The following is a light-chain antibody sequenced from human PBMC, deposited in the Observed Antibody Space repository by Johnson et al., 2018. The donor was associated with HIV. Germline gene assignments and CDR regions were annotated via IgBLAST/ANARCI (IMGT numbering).Light chain of an antibody. J-gene: IGLJ1*01. CDR3: GTWDSSLSAEV. CDR2: GNN. V-gene: IGLV1-51*01. Sequence: QSVLTQPPSVSAAPGQKVTISCSGSSSNIGNNYVSWYQQFPGTAPKLLIYGNNKRPSGIPDRFSGSKSGTSATLGITGLQTGDEADYYCGTWDSSLSAEVFGTGTKVTVL. CDR1: SSNIGNNY.